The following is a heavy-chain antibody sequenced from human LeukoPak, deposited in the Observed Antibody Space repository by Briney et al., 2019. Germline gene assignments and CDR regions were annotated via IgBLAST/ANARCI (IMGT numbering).Heavy chain of an antibody. CDR2: ISSGSSYI. CDR1: GFAFSSYS. D-gene: IGHD3-10*01. J-gene: IGHJ6*02. V-gene: IGHV3-21*01. Sequence: GGSLRLSCAASGFAFSSYSMNWVRQAPGKGLEWVSSISSGSSYIYYADSVKGRFTISRDNAKNSLYLQMNSLRAEDTAVYYCAKDSDYYGSGSYYYYYYYGMDVWGQGTTVTVSS. CDR3: AKDSDYYGSGSYYYYYYYGMDV.